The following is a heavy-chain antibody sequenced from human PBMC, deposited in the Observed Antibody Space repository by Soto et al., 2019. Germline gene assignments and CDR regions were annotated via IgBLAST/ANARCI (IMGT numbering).Heavy chain of an antibody. CDR2: ISYDGSNK. CDR3: AKDQGTDTAMGPVYYYYYGMDV. CDR1: GFTFSRYG. V-gene: IGHV3-30*18. Sequence: GGSLRLSCAASGFTFSRYGMHWVRQAPGKGLEWVAVISYDGSNKYYADSVKGRFTISRNNSKNTLYLQMNSLRAEDTAVYYCAKDQGTDTAMGPVYYYYYGMDVWGQGTTVTVSS. D-gene: IGHD5-18*01. J-gene: IGHJ6*02.